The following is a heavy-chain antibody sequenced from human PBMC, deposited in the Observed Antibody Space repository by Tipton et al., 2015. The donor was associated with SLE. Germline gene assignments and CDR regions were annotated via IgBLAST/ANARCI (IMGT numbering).Heavy chain of an antibody. J-gene: IGHJ3*02. CDR2: IYTSGST. D-gene: IGHD4-17*01. V-gene: IGHV4-4*08. Sequence: TLSLTCTVSGGSISSYYWSWIRQPPGKGLGWIGYIYTSGSTNYNPSLKSRVTISVDTSKNQFSLKLSSVTAADTAVYYCARVRNNGDYVGAFDIWGQGTMVTVSS. CDR1: GGSISSYY. CDR3: ARVRNNGDYVGAFDI.